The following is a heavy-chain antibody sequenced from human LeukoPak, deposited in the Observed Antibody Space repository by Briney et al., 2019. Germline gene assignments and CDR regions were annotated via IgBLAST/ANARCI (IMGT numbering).Heavy chain of an antibody. J-gene: IGHJ4*02. V-gene: IGHV1-8*03. D-gene: IGHD1-14*01. Sequence: GASVKVSCKASGGTFSSYTINWVRQATGQGLEWMGWMNPNSADTGYAQKFQGRVTISRDTSKSTAYMELSSLRSGDTAVYYCARTLPGGVVDYWGQGTLVTVSS. CDR3: ARTLPGGVVDY. CDR1: GGTFSSYT. CDR2: MNPNSADT.